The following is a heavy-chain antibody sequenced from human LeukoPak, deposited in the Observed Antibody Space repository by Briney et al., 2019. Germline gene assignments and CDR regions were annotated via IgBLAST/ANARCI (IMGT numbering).Heavy chain of an antibody. CDR2: ISAYNGNT. CDR3: ARDHSGWYVESDYYYYGMDV. D-gene: IGHD6-19*01. V-gene: IGHV1-18*01. CDR1: GYTFTSYG. J-gene: IGHJ6*02. Sequence: GASVKVSCKASGYTFTSYGISWVRQAPGQGLEWMGWISAYNGNTNYAQKLQGRVTMTTDTSTSTAYMELRSLRSDDTAVYYCARDHSGWYVESDYYYYGMDVWGQGTTVTVSS.